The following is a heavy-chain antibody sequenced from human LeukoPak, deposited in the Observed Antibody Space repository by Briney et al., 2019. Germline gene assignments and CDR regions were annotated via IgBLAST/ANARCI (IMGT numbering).Heavy chain of an antibody. D-gene: IGHD1-1*01. CDR1: GGSISSYY. CDR2: IYYSVST. V-gene: IGHV4-59*01. J-gene: IGHJ5*02. CDR3: ARQNGGGWFDP. Sequence: SETLSLTCTVSGGSISSYYWSWIRQPPGEGLGWVGYIYYSVSTNYNPSLKSRVTISVDTSKNQFSLKLSSVTAADTAVYYCARQNGGGWFDPWGQGTLVTVSS.